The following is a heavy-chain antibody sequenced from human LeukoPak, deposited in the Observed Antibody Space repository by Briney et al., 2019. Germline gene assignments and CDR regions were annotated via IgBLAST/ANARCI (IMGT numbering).Heavy chain of an antibody. CDR1: GFTFSSYA. J-gene: IGHJ4*02. Sequence: QPGGSLRLSCAASGFTFSSYAMNWVRQAPGKGLEWVSAISGSGGSTYYADSVKGRFTISRDNSKNTLYLQMNSLRAEATAVYYCAKEGPAASDSSGWYFDYWGQGTLVTVSS. D-gene: IGHD6-19*01. V-gene: IGHV3-23*01. CDR2: ISGSGGST. CDR3: AKEGPAASDSSGWYFDY.